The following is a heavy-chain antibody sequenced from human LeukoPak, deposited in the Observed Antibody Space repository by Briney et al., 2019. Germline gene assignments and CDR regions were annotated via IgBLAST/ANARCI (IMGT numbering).Heavy chain of an antibody. V-gene: IGHV3-20*04. CDR1: GFTFDDYG. Sequence: GGSLRLSCAASGFTFDDYGMSWVRQAPGKGLEWVSGINWNGDNTNYADSLKGRFTISRDNAKDSLYLQMNSLRAEDTALYYCARGSTHYDVLTGYHYYFDYWGQGTLVTVSS. D-gene: IGHD3-9*01. J-gene: IGHJ4*02. CDR2: INWNGDNT. CDR3: ARGSTHYDVLTGYHYYFDY.